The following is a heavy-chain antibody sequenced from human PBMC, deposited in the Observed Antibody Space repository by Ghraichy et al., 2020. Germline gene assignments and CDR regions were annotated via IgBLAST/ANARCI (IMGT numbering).Heavy chain of an antibody. CDR3: AKGSGGSCYSGVDY. J-gene: IGHJ4*02. V-gene: IGHV3-23*01. Sequence: GGSLRLSCAASGFTFSSYAMSWVRQAPGKGLEWVSVISDSGGTTYYADSVKGRFTISRDNSKNTLYLQMNSLRAEDTAVYYCAKGSGGSCYSGVDYWGQGALVTVSS. CDR2: ISDSGGTT. D-gene: IGHD3-22*01. CDR1: GFTFSSYA.